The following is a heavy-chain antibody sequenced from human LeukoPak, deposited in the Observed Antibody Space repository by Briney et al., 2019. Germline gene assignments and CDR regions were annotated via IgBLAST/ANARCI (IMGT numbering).Heavy chain of an antibody. CDR3: AREAKVGGALQY. J-gene: IGHJ4*02. Sequence: QAGGSLRLSCAASGFIFSDYWMHWVRQAPGKGLVWVSRINTDGGFTRYADSVQGRFIISRDTAQNTLFLQMNSLRAEDTAVYYCAREAKVGGALQYWGQGILVTVSS. D-gene: IGHD1-26*01. V-gene: IGHV3-74*01. CDR1: GFIFSDYW. CDR2: INTDGGFT.